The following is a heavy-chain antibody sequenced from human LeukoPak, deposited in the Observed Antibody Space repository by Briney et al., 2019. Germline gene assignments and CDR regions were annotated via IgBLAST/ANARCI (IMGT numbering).Heavy chain of an antibody. J-gene: IGHJ4*02. V-gene: IGHV4-34*01. CDR1: GGSFSGYY. CDR3: ARGPQTYYDILTGLSF. D-gene: IGHD3-9*01. CDR2: IHYSGST. Sequence: SETLSLTCAVYGGSFSGYYWSWIRQPPGKGLEWIGEIHYSGSTNYNPSLKSRVTISGDTSKMQFSLKLNSVTAADTAVYYCARGPQTYYDILTGLSFWGQGTLVTVSS.